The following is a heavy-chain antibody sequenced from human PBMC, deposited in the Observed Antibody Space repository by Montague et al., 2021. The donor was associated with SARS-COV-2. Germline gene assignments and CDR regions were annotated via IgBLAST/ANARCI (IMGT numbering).Heavy chain of an antibody. CDR2: IYHSGST. D-gene: IGHD3-3*01. Sequence: SETLSLTCSVSGHSIWSSDWWTWVRQPPGKGLEWIGEIYHSGSTTYNPSLKSRVTISVVKSKNQFSLTLTSLTAADTAVYYCARAQKTISGMLIPPYYFDFWGQGTLVTVSS. CDR3: ARAQKTISGMLIPPYYFDF. J-gene: IGHJ4*02. V-gene: IGHV4-4*02. CDR1: GHSIWSSDW.